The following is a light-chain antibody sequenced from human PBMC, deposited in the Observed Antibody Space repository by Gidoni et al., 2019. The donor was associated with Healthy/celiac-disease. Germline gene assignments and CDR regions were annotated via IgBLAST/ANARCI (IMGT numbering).Light chain of an antibody. J-gene: IGKJ5*01. CDR1: QDISNY. V-gene: IGKV1-33*01. CDR2: DAS. CDR3: QQYDNRPIT. Sequence: DIQMTQSPSSLSASVGDRVTLTCQASQDISNYLNWYQQKPGKAPKLLIYDASNLETGVPSRFSGSGSGTDFTFTISSLQPEDIATYYCQQYDNRPITFGRGTRLEIK.